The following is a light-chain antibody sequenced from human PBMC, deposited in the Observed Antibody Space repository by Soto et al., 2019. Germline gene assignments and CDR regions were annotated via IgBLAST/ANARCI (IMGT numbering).Light chain of an antibody. J-gene: IGKJ4*01. Sequence: DIQMTQSPSSLSASVGDRVTVTCRASQDIGNYLCWYQQRLGKAPKLLIYDASYLEAGVPSRFSGSGSGTDFTFTISSLQPEDFATYYCQQHDSLPLTFGG. CDR2: DAS. V-gene: IGKV1-33*01. CDR1: QDIGNY. CDR3: QQHDSLPLT.